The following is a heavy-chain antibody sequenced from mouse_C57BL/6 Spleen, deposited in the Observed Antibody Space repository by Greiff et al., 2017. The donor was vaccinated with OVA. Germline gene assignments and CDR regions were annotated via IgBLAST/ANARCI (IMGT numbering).Heavy chain of an antibody. CDR1: GFTFSSYA. CDR3: TSSDSSGYYFDY. V-gene: IGHV5-9-1*02. J-gene: IGHJ2*01. D-gene: IGHD3-2*02. CDR2: ISSGGDYI. Sequence: EVQVVESGEGLVKPGGSLKLSCAASGFTFSSYAMSWVRQTPEKRLEWVAYISSGGDYIYYADTVKGRFTISRDNARNTLYLQMSSLKSEDTAMYYCTSSDSSGYYFDYWGQGTTLTVSS.